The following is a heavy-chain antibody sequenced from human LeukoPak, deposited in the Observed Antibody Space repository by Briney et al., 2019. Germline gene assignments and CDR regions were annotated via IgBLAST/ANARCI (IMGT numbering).Heavy chain of an antibody. D-gene: IGHD3-22*01. CDR2: ISPSGGIT. CDR1: GFTFSSHG. Sequence: GGSLRLSCAASGFTFSSHGMNWVRQAPGKGLEWVSGISPSGGITYYTDSVKGRFTISRDNSKNTVYLQMNSLRVEDTAVYFCATVAVYYYDSSGYYYEMWGQGTLVTVSS. CDR3: ATVAVYYYDSSGYYYEM. V-gene: IGHV3-23*01. J-gene: IGHJ4*02.